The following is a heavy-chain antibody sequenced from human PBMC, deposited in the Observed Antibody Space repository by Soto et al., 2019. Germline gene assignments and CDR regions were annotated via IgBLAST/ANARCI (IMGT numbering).Heavy chain of an antibody. J-gene: IGHJ4*02. CDR2: IIPILSTA. CDR1: GGTFSSNA. CDR3: AVGPGTGIPIYTF. D-gene: IGHD2-2*02. V-gene: IGHV1-69*06. Sequence: QVQLVQSGTEVEKPGSSVKVSCKASGGTFSSNAISWVRQAPGQGLEWMGGIIPILSTANYAQKFQGRVTITADKSTSTVYMEPSSLTSEDTAVYYCAVGPGTGIPIYTFWGQGTLVTVSS.